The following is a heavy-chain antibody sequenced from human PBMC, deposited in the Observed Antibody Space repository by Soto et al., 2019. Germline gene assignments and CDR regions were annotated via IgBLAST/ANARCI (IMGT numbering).Heavy chain of an antibody. CDR1: GFSLSTSGXG. Sequence: QITLKESGPTLVKPTQTLTLACTFSGFSLSTSGXGVXXXRQPXXKALEWLALIYWDDDKRYSSSLKSRLTXXXXXXXXXXXXXXXXXXXXXXXXXXXXHXXXXXXXXXYWGQGTLVTVSS. CDR3: XHXXXXXXXXXY. J-gene: IGHJ4*02. V-gene: IGHV2-5*02. CDR2: IYWDDDK.